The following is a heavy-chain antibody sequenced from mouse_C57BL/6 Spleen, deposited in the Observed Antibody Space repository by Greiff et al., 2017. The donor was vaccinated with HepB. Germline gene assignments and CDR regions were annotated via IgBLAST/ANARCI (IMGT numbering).Heavy chain of an antibody. CDR2: INPSTGGT. CDR3: ARYYGSLDY. V-gene: IGHV1-42*01. Sequence: EVQLQQSGPELVKPGASVKISCKASGYSFTGYYMNWVKQSPEKSLEWIGEINPSTGGTTYNQKFKAKATLTVDKSSSTAYMQLKSLTSEDSAVYYCARYYGSLDYWGQGTTLTVSS. J-gene: IGHJ2*01. CDR1: GYSFTGYY. D-gene: IGHD1-1*01.